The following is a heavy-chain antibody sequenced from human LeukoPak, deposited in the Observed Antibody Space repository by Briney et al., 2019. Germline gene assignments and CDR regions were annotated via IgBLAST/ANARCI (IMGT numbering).Heavy chain of an antibody. CDR1: GFIFSSYA. D-gene: IGHD5-18*01. J-gene: IGHJ4*02. CDR2: MSGSGGSI. CDR3: AKYSVQLWDNFDY. V-gene: IGHV3-23*01. Sequence: GGSVRLSCAPSGFIFSSYAMSWVRQAPGRGREWVSAMSGSGGSIYYADSVKGLFTISRDNSKNTLYLQMNSLRAEDTAVYYCAKYSVQLWDNFDYWGQGTLVTVSS.